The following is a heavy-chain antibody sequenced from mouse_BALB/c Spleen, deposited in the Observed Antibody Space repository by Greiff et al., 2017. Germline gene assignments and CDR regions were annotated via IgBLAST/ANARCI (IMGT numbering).Heavy chain of an antibody. CDR3: AREGITGFTTFAY. Sequence: EVKLMESGGGLVQPGGSLKLSCAASGFTFSSYTMSWVRQTPDKRLEWVATISSGGSYTYYPDSVKGRFTISRDNAKNTLYLQMSSLKSEDTAMYYCAREGITGFTTFAYWGQGTLVTVSA. J-gene: IGHJ3*01. CDR1: GFTFSSYT. D-gene: IGHD1-1*01. V-gene: IGHV5-6*03. CDR2: ISSGGSYT.